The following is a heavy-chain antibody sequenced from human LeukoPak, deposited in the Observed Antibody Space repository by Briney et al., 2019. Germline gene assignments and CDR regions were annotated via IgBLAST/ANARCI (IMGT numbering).Heavy chain of an antibody. CDR1: GGSFSGYY. D-gene: IGHD3-16*02. J-gene: IGHJ4*02. CDR3: ARGSGVWGSYRYILFDY. Sequence: SEALSLTCAVYGGSFSGYYWSWIRQPPGKGLEWIGEINHSGSTNYNPSLKSRVTISVDTSKNQFSLKLSSVTAADTAVYYCARGSGVWGSYRYILFDYWGQGTLVTVSS. CDR2: INHSGST. V-gene: IGHV4-34*01.